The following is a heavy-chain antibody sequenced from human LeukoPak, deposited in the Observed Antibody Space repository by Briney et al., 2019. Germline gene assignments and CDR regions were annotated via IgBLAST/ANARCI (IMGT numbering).Heavy chain of an antibody. V-gene: IGHV1-8*01. CDR1: GYTFTSYD. Sequence: ASVKVSCKASGYTFTSYDINWVRQATGQGLEWRGGMNPNSGNTGYPQTFQGRVTMTRNHSISTAYMELSSLRSEDTAVYYCARYRRLAAAGTDAFDIWGQGTMVTVSS. CDR3: ARYRRLAAAGTDAFDI. D-gene: IGHD6-13*01. J-gene: IGHJ3*02. CDR2: MNPNSGNT.